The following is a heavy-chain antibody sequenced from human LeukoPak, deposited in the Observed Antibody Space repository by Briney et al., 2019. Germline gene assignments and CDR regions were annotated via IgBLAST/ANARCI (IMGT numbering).Heavy chain of an antibody. CDR1: GFIFSTYE. CDR3: AREEGEIGRGSLN. D-gene: IGHD1-26*01. CDR2: MTTSGSAM. Sequence: GGSLRLSCVASGFIFSTYEVIWVRQAPGKGLEWVSYMTTSGSAMSYLDSVKGRFTISRDNAKNSLYLQMNSLRAEDTAVYYCAREEGEIGRGSLNWGQGTLVTVSS. V-gene: IGHV3-48*03. J-gene: IGHJ4*02.